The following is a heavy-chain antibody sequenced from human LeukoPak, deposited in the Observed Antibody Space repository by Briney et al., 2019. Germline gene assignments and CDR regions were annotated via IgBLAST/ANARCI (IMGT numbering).Heavy chain of an antibody. J-gene: IGHJ4*02. CDR2: ISSSSSYT. V-gene: IGHV3-11*05. CDR3: AKDGTSSGWSFDY. D-gene: IGHD6-19*01. CDR1: GFTFSDYY. Sequence: GGSLRLSCAASGFTFSDYYMSWIPQAPGKGLEWVSYISSSSSYTNYADSVKGRFTISRDNAKNSLYLQMNSLRAEDTALYYCAKDGTSSGWSFDYWGQGTLVTVSS.